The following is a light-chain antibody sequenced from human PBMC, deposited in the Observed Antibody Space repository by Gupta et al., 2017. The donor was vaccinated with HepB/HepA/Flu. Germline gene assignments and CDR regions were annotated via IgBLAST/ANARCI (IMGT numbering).Light chain of an antibody. J-gene: IGKJ1*01. CDR3: QKDNNSSGT. V-gene: IGKV1-5*03. CDR1: QSINSW. CDR2: KAS. Sequence: DIQMTQSPSTLSASVGDRVTITCRASQSINSWLAWYQQKPGKAPNLLIYKASSLESGVPSRFSGSKSGTEFTLTINSLQPDDFATYYCQKDNNSSGTFGQGTKVEVK.